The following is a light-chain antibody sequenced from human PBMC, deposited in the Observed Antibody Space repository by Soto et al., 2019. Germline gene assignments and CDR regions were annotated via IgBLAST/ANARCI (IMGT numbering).Light chain of an antibody. CDR3: QQYGSSPPYT. J-gene: IGKJ2*01. CDR1: QSVSSSY. Sequence: EIVLTQSPXTLSLSPGERATLSCRASQSVSSSYLAWYQQKPGQAPRLLIYGASSRATGIPDRFSGSGSGTDFTLTISRLEPEDFAVYYCQQYGSSPPYTFGQGTKLEIK. CDR2: GAS. V-gene: IGKV3-20*01.